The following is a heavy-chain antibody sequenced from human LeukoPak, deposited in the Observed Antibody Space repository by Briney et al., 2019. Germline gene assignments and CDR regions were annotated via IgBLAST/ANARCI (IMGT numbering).Heavy chain of an antibody. CDR2: ISGSGGST. CDR1: GFTFSSYG. CDR3: ARDSPFYSSSWYADLDY. D-gene: IGHD6-13*01. Sequence: NPGGSLRLSCAASGFTFSSYGMSWVRQAPGKGLEWVSSISGSGGSTYYADSVKGRFTISRDNSKNTLYLQMNSLRAEDTAVYYCARDSPFYSSSWYADLDYWGQGTLVTVSS. J-gene: IGHJ4*02. V-gene: IGHV3-23*01.